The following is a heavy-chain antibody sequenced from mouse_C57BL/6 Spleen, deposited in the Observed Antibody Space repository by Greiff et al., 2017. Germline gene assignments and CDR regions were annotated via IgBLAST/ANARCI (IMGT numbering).Heavy chain of an antibody. D-gene: IGHD1-1*01. J-gene: IGHJ2*01. CDR2: IDPSDSYP. Sequence: QVQLQQPGAELVMPGASVKLSCKASGYTFTSYWMHWVKQRPGQGLEWIGEIDPSDSYPNYNQKFKGKSTLTVDKSSITAYMQLSSLTSEDSAVYYCARATVVAGGDYFDYWGQGTTLTVSS. CDR1: GYTFTSYW. CDR3: ARATVVAGGDYFDY. V-gene: IGHV1-69*01.